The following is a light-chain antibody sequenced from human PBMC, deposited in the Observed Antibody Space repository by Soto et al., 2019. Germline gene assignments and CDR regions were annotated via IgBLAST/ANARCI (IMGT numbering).Light chain of an antibody. CDR2: EVT. V-gene: IGLV2-14*01. CDR3: SSYTTSTTVI. CDR1: SSDVGGYNY. J-gene: IGLJ2*01. Sequence: QSVLTQPASVSGSPGQSITISCTGTSSDVGGYNYVSWYQQHPGEAPKLMIYEVTDRPSGVSNRFSGSKSGNTASLTISGLQAEDEADYYCSSYTTSTTVIFGGGTKLTVL.